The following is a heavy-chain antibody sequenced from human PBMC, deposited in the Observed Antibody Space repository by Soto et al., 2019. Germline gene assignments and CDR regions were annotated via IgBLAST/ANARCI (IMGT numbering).Heavy chain of an antibody. D-gene: IGHD3-9*01. Sequence: GGSLRLSCAASGFTFDDYAMHWVRQAPGKGLEWVSGISWNSGSIGYADSVKGRFTISRDNAKNSLYLQMNSLRAEDTALYYCASAGRYYDILTGPYYYYYMDVWGKGTTVTVSS. CDR3: ASAGRYYDILTGPYYYYYMDV. J-gene: IGHJ6*03. V-gene: IGHV3-9*01. CDR2: ISWNSGSI. CDR1: GFTFDDYA.